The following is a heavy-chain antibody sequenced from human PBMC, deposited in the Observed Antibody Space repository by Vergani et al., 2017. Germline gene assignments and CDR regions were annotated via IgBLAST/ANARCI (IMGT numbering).Heavy chain of an antibody. CDR2: IWYDGSNK. J-gene: IGHJ4*02. CDR3: ARYGRFLEWPVPYYFDY. V-gene: IGHV3-33*01. Sequence: QVQLVESGGGVVQPGRSLRLSCAASGFTFSSYGMHWVRQAPGKGLEWVAVIWYDGSNKYYADSVKGRFTISRDNSKNTLYLQMNSLRAEDTAVYYCARYGRFLEWPVPYYFDYWGQGTLVTVSS. D-gene: IGHD3-3*01. CDR1: GFTFSSYG.